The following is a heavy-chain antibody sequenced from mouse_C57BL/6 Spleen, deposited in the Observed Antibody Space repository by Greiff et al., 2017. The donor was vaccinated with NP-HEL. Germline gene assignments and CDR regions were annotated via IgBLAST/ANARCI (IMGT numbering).Heavy chain of an antibody. J-gene: IGHJ4*01. D-gene: IGHD4-1*01. CDR1: GYTFTSYW. V-gene: IGHV1-69*01. CDR2: IDPSDSYT. Sequence: QVQLQQPGAELVMPGASVKLSCKASGYTFTSYWMHWVKQRPGQGLEWIGEIDPSDSYTNYNQKFKGKSTLTVDKSSSTAYMQLSSLTSEDSAVYYCARRLGREYYAMDYWGQGTSVTVSS. CDR3: ARRLGREYYAMDY.